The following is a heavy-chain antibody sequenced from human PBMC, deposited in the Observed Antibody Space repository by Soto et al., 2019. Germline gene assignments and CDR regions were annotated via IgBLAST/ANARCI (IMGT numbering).Heavy chain of an antibody. CDR3: AKDTVPDYYYYYMDV. CDR2: ISGSGGST. CDR1: GFTFSSYA. J-gene: IGHJ6*03. V-gene: IGHV3-23*01. Sequence: EVQLLESGGGLVQPGGSLRLSCAASGFTFSSYAMSWVRQAPGKGLGGVSAISGSGGSTYYAASVKGRFTISRDNSKNTLYLQMNSLRAEDTAVYYCAKDTVPDYYYYYMDVWGKGTTVTVSS. D-gene: IGHD4-17*01.